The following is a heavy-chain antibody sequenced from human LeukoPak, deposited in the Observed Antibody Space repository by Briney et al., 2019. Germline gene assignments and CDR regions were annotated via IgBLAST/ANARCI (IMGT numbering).Heavy chain of an antibody. CDR3: TTDTRRVVVPK. CDR2: IKRKTDGGTT. D-gene: IGHD2-15*01. CDR1: GFSFNDAW. J-gene: IGHJ4*02. V-gene: IGHV3-15*01. Sequence: PGESLRLSCAASGFSFNDAWMSWVRQAPGKGLEWVGRIKRKTDGGTTDYAAPVKGRFSISRDDSKTSLYLQMNNLQTEDTAVYYCTTDTRRVVVPKWGQGTLVTVCS.